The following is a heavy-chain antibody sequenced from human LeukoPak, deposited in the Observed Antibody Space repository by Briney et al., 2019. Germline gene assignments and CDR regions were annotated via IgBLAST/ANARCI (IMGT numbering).Heavy chain of an antibody. J-gene: IGHJ4*02. Sequence: GASVKVSCTASGYTFTGYYMHWVRQARGQGLEWMGWINPNSGGTNYAQKFHGRVTMTRDTSISTAYMELSRLRSDDTAVYYCARAGVGWQWLASSSFDYWGQGTLVTVSS. CDR2: INPNSGGT. CDR1: GYTFTGYY. V-gene: IGHV1-2*02. CDR3: ARAGVGWQWLASSSFDY. D-gene: IGHD6-19*01.